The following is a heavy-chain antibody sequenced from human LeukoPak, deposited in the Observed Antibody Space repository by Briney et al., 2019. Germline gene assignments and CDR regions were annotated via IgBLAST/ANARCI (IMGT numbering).Heavy chain of an antibody. CDR3: AGRYDSSGYPLH. CDR2: IYHSGST. V-gene: IGHV4-4*02. Sequence: SETLSLTCAVSGGSISSSNWWSWVRQPPGKGLEWIGEIYHSGSTNYNPSLKSRVTISVDKSKNQFSLKLSSVTAADTAVYYCAGRYDSSGYPLHWGQGTLVTVSS. J-gene: IGHJ4*02. D-gene: IGHD3-22*01. CDR1: GGSISSSNW.